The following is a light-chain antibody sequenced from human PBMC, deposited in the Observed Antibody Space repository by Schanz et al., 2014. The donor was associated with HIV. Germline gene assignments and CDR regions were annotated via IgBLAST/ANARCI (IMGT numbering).Light chain of an antibody. CDR1: SSDVGSYNL. CDR3: SSHAGSDNFGI. CDR2: EIS. Sequence: QSVLTQPASVSGSPGQSITISCTGTSSDVGSYNLVSWYQQYPGKAPKLMIYEISKWPSGVSNRFSGSKSGSTASLTVSGLQPEDEADYYCSSHAGSDNFGIFGGGTKVTVL. V-gene: IGLV2-14*02. J-gene: IGLJ2*01.